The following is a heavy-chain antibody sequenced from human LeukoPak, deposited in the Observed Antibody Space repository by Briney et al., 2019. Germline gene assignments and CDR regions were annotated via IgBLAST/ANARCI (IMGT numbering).Heavy chain of an antibody. V-gene: IGHV4-59*11. CDR1: GSSMTTHS. Sequence: PSETLSLTCIVSGSSMTTHSWGWLRQPPGKGLEWIGYNTDSGNINFNPALKSRVTISVDTSKNQFSLKLSSVTAADTAVYYCAKALSSGWYYYYMDVWGKGTTVTVSS. J-gene: IGHJ6*03. CDR2: NTDSGNI. D-gene: IGHD6-19*01. CDR3: AKALSSGWYYYYMDV.